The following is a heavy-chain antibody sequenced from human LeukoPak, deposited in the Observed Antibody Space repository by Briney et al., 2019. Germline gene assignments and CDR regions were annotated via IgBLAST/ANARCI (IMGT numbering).Heavy chain of an antibody. D-gene: IGHD3-9*01. CDR2: INPNSGGT. J-gene: IGHJ5*02. Sequence: ASVKVSCKASGDTFTSYYMHWVRQAPGQGLEWMGWINPNSGGTNYAQKFQGRVTMTRDTSISTAYMELSRLRSDDTAVYYCARENILTGYYIRPKYNWFDPWGQGTLVTVSS. V-gene: IGHV1-2*02. CDR1: GDTFTSYY. CDR3: ARENILTGYYIRPKYNWFDP.